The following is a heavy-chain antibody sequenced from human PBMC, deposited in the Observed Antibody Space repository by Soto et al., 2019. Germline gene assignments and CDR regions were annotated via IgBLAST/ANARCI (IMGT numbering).Heavy chain of an antibody. D-gene: IGHD6-19*01. J-gene: IGHJ3*02. CDR3: ASAGAGRASIKI. CDR1: GGSISTYY. Sequence: SETLSLTCNISGGSISTYYWSWTRQSPGKGLEWIGYISYLGNTNYNPSLKSRVTISVDTPKNQFSLKLGSVTPADTAMYYCASAGAGRASIKIWGPGTMVTVSS. V-gene: IGHV4-59*01. CDR2: ISYLGNT.